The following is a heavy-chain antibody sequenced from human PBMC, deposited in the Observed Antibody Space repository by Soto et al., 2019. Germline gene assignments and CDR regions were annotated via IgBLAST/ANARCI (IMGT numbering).Heavy chain of an antibody. CDR2: ISYDGSSK. CDR1: GFTFSNYG. Sequence: QVQLVESGGGVVQPGMSLRLSCAASGFTFSNYGMHWVRQAPGKGLEWVAVISYDGSSKYHADSVKGRFTISRDNSKNTLYLHMNSLRAEDTAVYYCAKGSSWYDFWGQGTLVTVSS. V-gene: IGHV3-30*18. J-gene: IGHJ4*02. CDR3: AKGSSWYDF. D-gene: IGHD6-13*01.